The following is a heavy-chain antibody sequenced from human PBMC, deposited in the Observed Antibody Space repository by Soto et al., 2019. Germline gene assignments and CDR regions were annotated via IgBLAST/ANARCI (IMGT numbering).Heavy chain of an antibody. Sequence: PGVSLRLSCAAAGFTCSTCWMSCVRQAPGKGLEWVANIKEDGSEKYYVDSVKGRFTISRDNAKNSLYLQMNSLRAEDTAVYYCARGHRYGMEVWGQGTTVTVSS. CDR2: IKEDGSEK. CDR1: GFTCSTCW. CDR3: ARGHRYGMEV. V-gene: IGHV3-7*02. J-gene: IGHJ6*02.